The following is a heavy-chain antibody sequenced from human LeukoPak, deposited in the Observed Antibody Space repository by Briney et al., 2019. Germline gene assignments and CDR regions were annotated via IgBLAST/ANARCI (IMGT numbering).Heavy chain of an antibody. Sequence: PSQTLSPTCAVYGGSFSDYYWSSIRQPPGNGLEWIGEINLSGSTNYSPSLKSRVTISVGTSKNQFSLNLSSVAAADTAVYFCARVGYSYVINDWSRTGLGAYPTKYYYHMDVWDKGTTVTVSS. V-gene: IGHV4-34*01. D-gene: IGHD5-18*01. CDR3: ARVGYSYVINDWSRTGLGAYPTKYYYHMDV. J-gene: IGHJ6*03. CDR2: INLSGST. CDR1: GGSFSDYY.